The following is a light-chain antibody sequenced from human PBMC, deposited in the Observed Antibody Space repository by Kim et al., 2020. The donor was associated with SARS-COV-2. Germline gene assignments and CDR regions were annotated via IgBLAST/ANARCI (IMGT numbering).Light chain of an antibody. CDR2: TSN. Sequence: GQRVTISCSGSRSNIGSNTVSWYQQLPGTAPKLLIYTSNQRPSGVPDRFSGSKSGTSASLAISGLQTEDEADYYCAAWDDWLYGYVFGTGTKVTVL. V-gene: IGLV1-44*01. J-gene: IGLJ1*01. CDR3: AAWDDWLYGYV. CDR1: RSNIGSNT.